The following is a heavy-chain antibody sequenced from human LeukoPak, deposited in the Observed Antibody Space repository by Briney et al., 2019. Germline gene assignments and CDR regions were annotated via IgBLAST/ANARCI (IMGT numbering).Heavy chain of an antibody. V-gene: IGHV4-4*02. CDR3: ARTKVVPAAADYFDY. J-gene: IGHJ4*02. CDR2: IYHSGST. D-gene: IGHD2-2*01. Sequence: ASETLSLTCAVSGGSISSSNWWSWVRQPPGKGLEWIGEIYHSGSTNYNPSLKSRVTISVDKSKNQFSLKLSSVTAADTAVYYCARTKVVPAAADYFDYWGQGTLVTVSS. CDR1: GGSISSSNW.